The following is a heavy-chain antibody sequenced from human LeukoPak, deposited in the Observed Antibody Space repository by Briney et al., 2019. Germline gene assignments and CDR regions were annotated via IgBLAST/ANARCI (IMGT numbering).Heavy chain of an antibody. J-gene: IGHJ5*02. V-gene: IGHV1-2*02. CDR1: GYTFTGYY. CDR3: ARLGYCSSTSCYGRGWFDP. CDR2: INPKMGGT. Sequence: ASLKVSSMASGYTFTGYYMHWVRQAPGQGLEWMGWINPKMGGTNYAQKLQGRVTMTRDTSISTAYMELSRLRSDDTAVYYCARLGYCSSTSCYGRGWFDPWGQGTLVTVSS. D-gene: IGHD2-2*01.